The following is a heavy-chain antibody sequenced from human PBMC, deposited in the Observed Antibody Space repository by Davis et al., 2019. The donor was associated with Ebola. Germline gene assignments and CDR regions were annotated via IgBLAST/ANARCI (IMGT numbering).Heavy chain of an antibody. CDR3: ARDRGITFGGVIVRLYGMDV. J-gene: IGHJ6*02. D-gene: IGHD3-16*02. Sequence: GGSLRLSCAASGFTFSSYSMNWVRQAPGKGLEWVSAISGSGGSTYYAGSVKGRFTISRDNSKNTLYLQMNSLRAEDTAVYYCARDRGITFGGVIVRLYGMDVWGQGTTVTVSS. CDR1: GFTFSSYS. V-gene: IGHV3-23*01. CDR2: ISGSGGST.